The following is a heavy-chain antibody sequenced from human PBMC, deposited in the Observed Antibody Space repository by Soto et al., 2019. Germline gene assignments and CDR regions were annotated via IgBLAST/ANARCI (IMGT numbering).Heavy chain of an antibody. D-gene: IGHD3-10*01. Sequence: SETLSLTFTVSGGSISRYYWSWIRQPPGKGLEWIGYIYHSGSTNYNPSLKSRVTISVDTSKNQFSLKLSSVTAADTAVYYCASLHYGSGSPFDYWGHGTLVTVSS. V-gene: IGHV4-59*01. CDR3: ASLHYGSGSPFDY. CDR1: GGSISRYY. CDR2: IYHSGST. J-gene: IGHJ4*01.